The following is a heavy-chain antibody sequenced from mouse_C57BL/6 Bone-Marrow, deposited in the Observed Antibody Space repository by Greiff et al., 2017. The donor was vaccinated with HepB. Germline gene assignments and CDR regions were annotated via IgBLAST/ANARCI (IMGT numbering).Heavy chain of an antibody. D-gene: IGHD1-1*01. V-gene: IGHV1-64*01. CDR2: IHPNSGST. J-gene: IGHJ3*01. CDR1: GYTFTSYW. Sequence: QVHVKQPGAELVKPGASVKLSCKASGYTFTSYWMHWVKQRPGQGLEWIGMIHPNSGSTNYNEKFKSKATLTVDKSSSTAYMQLSSLTSEDSAVYYCARPYYYGSSSFAYWGQGTLVTVSA. CDR3: ARPYYYGSSSFAY.